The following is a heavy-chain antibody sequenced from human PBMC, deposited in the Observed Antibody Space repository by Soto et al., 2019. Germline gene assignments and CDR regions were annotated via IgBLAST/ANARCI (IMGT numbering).Heavy chain of an antibody. J-gene: IGHJ5*01. CDR2: MYYSGGA. D-gene: IGHD2-15*01. CDR1: GVSIHNSHSF. Sequence: PSETLSLTCAVSGVSIHNSHSFWGWIRQPPGQGLEFIGSMYYSGGANYNPSLKSRVTISLDTSKNQFSLTVNSVTAADTAIYYCGRVVEGATRHTDFDSWGQGTLVTVSS. CDR3: GRVVEGATRHTDFDS. V-gene: IGHV4-39*01.